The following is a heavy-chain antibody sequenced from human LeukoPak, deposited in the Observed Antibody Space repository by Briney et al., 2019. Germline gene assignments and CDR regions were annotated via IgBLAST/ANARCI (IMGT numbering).Heavy chain of an antibody. J-gene: IGHJ4*02. D-gene: IGHD3-22*01. V-gene: IGHV4-61*02. CDR3: ARVGSGYDYFDY. Sequence: SETLSLTCTVSGGSISSSSYYWSWIRQPARRGLEWLGRIYTSGNTKYNPSLESRVTMSVDTSKNHFSLKLSFVTAADTAVYYCARVGSGYDYFDYWGQGTLVTVSS. CDR1: GGSISSSSYY. CDR2: IYTSGNT.